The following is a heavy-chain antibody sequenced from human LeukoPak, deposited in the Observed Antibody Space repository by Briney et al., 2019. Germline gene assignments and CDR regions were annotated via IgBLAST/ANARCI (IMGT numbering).Heavy chain of an antibody. CDR3: ARGVAGTGFDY. D-gene: IGHD6-19*01. V-gene: IGHV6-1*01. Sequence: SQTLSLTCAISGDSISSTSAGWNWIRQSPSRGLEWLGRTYYRSKWYYDYAVSVNGRLTINPDTSRNQFSLQLNSVTPEDTAVYYCARGVAGTGFDYWGQGSLVTVSS. CDR1: GDSISSTSAG. CDR2: TYYRSKWYY. J-gene: IGHJ4*02.